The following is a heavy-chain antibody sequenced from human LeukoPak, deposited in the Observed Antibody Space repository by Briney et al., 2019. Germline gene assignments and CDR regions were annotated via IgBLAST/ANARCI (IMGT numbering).Heavy chain of an antibody. D-gene: IGHD2-2*01. J-gene: IGHJ3*02. Sequence: SETLSLTCTVSGGSISSGGYYWSWIRQPPGKGLEWIGYIYHSGSTYYNPSLKSRVTISVDRSKNQFSLKLSSVTAADTAVYYCAREVRFRGKYQLPDRNDAFDIWGQGTMVTVSS. CDR1: GGSISSGGYY. V-gene: IGHV4-30-2*01. CDR2: IYHSGST. CDR3: AREVRFRGKYQLPDRNDAFDI.